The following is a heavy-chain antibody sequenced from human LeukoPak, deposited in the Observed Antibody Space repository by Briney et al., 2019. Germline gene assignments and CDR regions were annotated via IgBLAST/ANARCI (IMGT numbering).Heavy chain of an antibody. CDR1: GFTFSSYA. J-gene: IGHJ4*02. Sequence: GGSLRLSCAASGFTFSSYAMNWVRQAPGKGLEWVSAISASGGSTYYADSVKGRFTISRDTSKNTLYLQMSSLRGEDTAVYYCAKAMAGSTYYFDSWGQGTPVTVSS. D-gene: IGHD6-19*01. CDR2: ISASGGST. CDR3: AKAMAGSTYYFDS. V-gene: IGHV3-23*01.